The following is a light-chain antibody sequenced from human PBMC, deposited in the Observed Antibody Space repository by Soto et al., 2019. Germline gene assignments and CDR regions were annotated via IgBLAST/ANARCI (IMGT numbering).Light chain of an antibody. V-gene: IGKV3-11*01. J-gene: IGKJ5*01. CDR2: DAS. CDR1: QSIGNY. CDR3: QQRSSWPIT. Sequence: EIVLTHSPATPSLPRWERATLSCWASQSIGNYLAWYQQKPGQSPRLLIYDASNRATGIPARFSGSGSGTDFTLTISSLEPEDFAVYYCQQRSSWPITFGQGTRLEIK.